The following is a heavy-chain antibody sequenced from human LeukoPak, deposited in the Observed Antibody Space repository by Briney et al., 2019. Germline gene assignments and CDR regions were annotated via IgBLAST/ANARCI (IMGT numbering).Heavy chain of an antibody. Sequence: PSETLYVTCTDTGGSISTNTWSWIRQPPGKGLEWIGHINYNGFTNYNPPLKSRVTIAADTSKNQISLKLSSVTAADTAVYFCFIKQKTAYEIWSLNYLDYWGQGTLVIVSS. D-gene: IGHD3-3*01. CDR3: FIKQKTAYEIWSLNYLDY. CDR1: GGSISTNT. V-gene: IGHV4-59*01. CDR2: INYNGFT. J-gene: IGHJ4*02.